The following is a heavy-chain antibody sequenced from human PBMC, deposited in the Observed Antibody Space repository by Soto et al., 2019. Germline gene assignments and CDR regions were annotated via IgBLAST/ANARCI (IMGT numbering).Heavy chain of an antibody. CDR3: ARELEEVPREECWFDP. D-gene: IGHD1-26*01. CDR2: IIPIFGTA. CDR1: GGTFSSHA. J-gene: IGHJ5*02. Sequence: QVQLVQSGAEVKKPGSSVKVSCKASGGTFSSHAISWVRQAPGQGLEWMGGIIPIFGTANYAQKFQGRVTITADESTSTAYMELSSLRSEDTAVYYCARELEEVPREECWFDPWGQGTLVTVSS. V-gene: IGHV1-69*01.